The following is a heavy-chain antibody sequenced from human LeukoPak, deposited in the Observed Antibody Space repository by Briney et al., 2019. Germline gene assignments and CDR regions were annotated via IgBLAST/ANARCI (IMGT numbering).Heavy chain of an antibody. Sequence: PGGSLRLSCAASGFTVSSNYMSWVRQAPGKGLEWVSVFYADGSTYYADSAKGRFTISRDNSKNTLYLQMNSLRAEDTAVYYCARGDGYNFFDSRGQGTLVTVSS. V-gene: IGHV3-66*01. CDR1: GFTVSSNY. D-gene: IGHD5-24*01. CDR3: ARGDGYNFFDS. CDR2: FYADGST. J-gene: IGHJ4*02.